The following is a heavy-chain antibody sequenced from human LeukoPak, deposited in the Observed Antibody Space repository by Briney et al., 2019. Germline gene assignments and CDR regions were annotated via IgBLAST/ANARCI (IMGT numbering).Heavy chain of an antibody. D-gene: IGHD5-18*01. Sequence: GGSLRLSCAASGFTFSSYWMTWIRQAPGKGLEWVANIKQDGSEKYYVDSVKGRFTISRDNAKNSLYLQMNSLRAEDTAVYYCARDTGGGYSCYDCWGQGTLVTVSA. J-gene: IGHJ4*02. CDR2: IKQDGSEK. CDR1: GFTFSSYW. V-gene: IGHV3-7*01. CDR3: ARDTGGGYSCYDC.